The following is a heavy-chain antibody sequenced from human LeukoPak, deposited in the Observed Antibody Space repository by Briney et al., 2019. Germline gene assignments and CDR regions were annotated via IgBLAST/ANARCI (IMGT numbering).Heavy chain of an antibody. V-gene: IGHV3-66*01. CDR1: GFTVSSVY. J-gene: IGHJ4*02. Sequence: QPGGSLRLSCAASGFTVSSVYMSWVRQAPGKGLEWVAVIFTNGGTRYADSVKGRFTISRDNSKNTLYLQMNSLRVDDTAVYYCAGDGYNSRRFFDYWGQGTLVTVSS. CDR3: AGDGYNSRRFFDY. CDR2: IFTNGGT. D-gene: IGHD5-24*01.